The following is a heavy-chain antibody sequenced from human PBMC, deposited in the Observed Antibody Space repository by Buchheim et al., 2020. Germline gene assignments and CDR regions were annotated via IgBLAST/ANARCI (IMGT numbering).Heavy chain of an antibody. CDR3: ARNFLAAAAPNYFDL. V-gene: IGHV3-33*01. CDR1: GFTFSSYG. CDR2: IWYDGSNK. D-gene: IGHD6-13*01. Sequence: QVQLVESGGGVVQPGRSLRLSCAASGFTFSSYGMHWVRQAPGKGLEWVAVIWYDGSNKYYVDSVKGRFTISRDNSKNTLYLQMNSLRAKDTAVYYCARNFLAAAAPNYFDLWGRGTL. J-gene: IGHJ2*01.